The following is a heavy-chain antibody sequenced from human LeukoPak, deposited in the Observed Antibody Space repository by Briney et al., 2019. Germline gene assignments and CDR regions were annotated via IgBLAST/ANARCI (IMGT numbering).Heavy chain of an antibody. J-gene: IGHJ4*02. CDR3: ARDTGLLPYYYDSSGSYDY. CDR2: INWDGGST. CDR1: GFTFDDYA. D-gene: IGHD3-22*01. V-gene: IGHV3-43D*04. Sequence: GGSLRLSCAASGFTFDDYAMHWVRQAPGKGLEWVSLINWDGGSTYYADSVKGRFTISRDNSKNSLYLQMNSLRAEDTALYYCARDTGLLPYYYDSSGSYDYWGQGTLVTVSS.